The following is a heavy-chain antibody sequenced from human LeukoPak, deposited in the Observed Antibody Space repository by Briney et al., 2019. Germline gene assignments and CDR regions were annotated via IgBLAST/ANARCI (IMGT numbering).Heavy chain of an antibody. V-gene: IGHV4-4*09. Sequence: SETLSLTCTVSGGSISSYYWSWIRQPPGKGLEWIGYIYTSGSTNYNPSLKSRVTISVDTSKHQFSLKLSSVTAADTAVYYCARYCSSTSCYYAFDIWGQGTMVTVSS. CDR2: IYTSGST. CDR3: ARYCSSTSCYYAFDI. D-gene: IGHD2-2*01. J-gene: IGHJ3*02. CDR1: GGSISSYY.